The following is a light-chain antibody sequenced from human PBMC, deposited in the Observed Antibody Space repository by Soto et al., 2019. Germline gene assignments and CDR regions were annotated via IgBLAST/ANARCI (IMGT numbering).Light chain of an antibody. CDR3: MQSQQSPPT. CDR1: QSLLQSNGYNY. Sequence: DIVMTQSPLSLPVTPGEPASISCSSSQSLLQSNGYNYLDWYLQKPGQSPQLLIYFGSYRASGVPDRFSGSGSGTYFTLKIRRVAAEDVGVYYCMQSQQSPPTFGQGTKVEI. J-gene: IGKJ1*01. V-gene: IGKV2-28*01. CDR2: FGS.